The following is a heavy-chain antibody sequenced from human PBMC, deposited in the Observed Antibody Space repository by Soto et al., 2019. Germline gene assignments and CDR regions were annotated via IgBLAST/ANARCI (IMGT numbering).Heavy chain of an antibody. CDR2: INHSGST. Sequence: QVQLQQWGAGLLKPSETLSLTCAVYGGSFSGYYWSWIRQPPGKGLEWIGEINHSGSTNYNPSLKNRVSISVDTSKNQFALKLSSGTAADTAVYYCARGGGTVWFGRYFDYWGQGTMVTVSS. CDR1: GGSFSGYY. CDR3: ARGGGTVWFGRYFDY. J-gene: IGHJ4*02. V-gene: IGHV4-34*01. D-gene: IGHD3-10*01.